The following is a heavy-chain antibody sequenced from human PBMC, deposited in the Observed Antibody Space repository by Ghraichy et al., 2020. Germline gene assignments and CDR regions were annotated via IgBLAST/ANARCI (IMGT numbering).Heavy chain of an antibody. J-gene: IGHJ4*02. CDR2: INHGGST. CDR1: GRSFSLYY. Sequence: SETLSLTCAVFGRSFSLYYFNWLLQPPLQGLEWIGEINHGGSTNYNPSLQSRVTISVYTSTSQFSLKLSSVTAADTAVYYCAREYCSGGSCYSLCYWGQGTLVTVSS. D-gene: IGHD2-15*01. CDR3: AREYCSGGSCYSLCY. V-gene: IGHV4-34*01.